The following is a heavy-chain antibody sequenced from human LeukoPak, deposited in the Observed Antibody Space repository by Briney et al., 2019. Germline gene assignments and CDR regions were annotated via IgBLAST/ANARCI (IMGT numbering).Heavy chain of an antibody. CDR3: AGDQVSAVFDY. D-gene: IGHD5/OR15-5a*01. V-gene: IGHV3-11*05. CDR2: ISPSGSYT. CDR1: GFIFSDFC. Sequence: PGGSLRLSCAGSGFIFSDFCMNWIRQAPGKGLEWLAYISPSGSYTTYGDSVKGRFVISRDNTKNSVSLQMDSLRAEDTAVYFCAGDQVSAVFDYWGQGARVTV. J-gene: IGHJ4*02.